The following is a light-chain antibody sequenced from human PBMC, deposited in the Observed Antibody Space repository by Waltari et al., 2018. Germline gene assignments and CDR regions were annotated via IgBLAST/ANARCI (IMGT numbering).Light chain of an antibody. J-gene: IGLJ3*02. CDR2: DVS. Sequence: QSALTQPASVSGSPGQSITLSCTGTSSDVGGSNYVSWYQQHPGKAPKLMIFDVSKRPSGVSNRFSGSKSGSTASLTISGLQAEDEADFYCNSYTSSSTWVFGGGTKLTVL. CDR1: SSDVGGSNY. CDR3: NSYTSSSTWV. V-gene: IGLV2-14*01.